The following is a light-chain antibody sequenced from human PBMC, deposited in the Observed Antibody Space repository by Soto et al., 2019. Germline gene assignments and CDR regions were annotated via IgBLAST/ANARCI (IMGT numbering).Light chain of an antibody. CDR1: QSVSSN. CDR2: GVS. J-gene: IGKJ1*01. CDR3: HQYNNWPSWT. Sequence: IVLTQSPATLSVSPGERATLSCRASQSVSSNLAWHQQRPGQAPRLLXYGVSTRAKGVPARFSGSGSGTELTLTISSLQPEDFAVYYCHQYNNWPSWTFGQGTQVDIK. V-gene: IGKV3-15*01.